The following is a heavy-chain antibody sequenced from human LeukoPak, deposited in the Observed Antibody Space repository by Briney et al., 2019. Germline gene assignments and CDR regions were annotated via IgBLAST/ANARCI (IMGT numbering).Heavy chain of an antibody. Sequence: PSETLSLTCAVYGGSFSGYYWSWIRQPPGKGLEWIGEINHSGSTNYNPSLKSRVTISVDTSKNQFPLKLSSVTAADTAVYYCARIWDGYLIDYWGQGTLVTVSS. J-gene: IGHJ4*02. CDR1: GGSFSGYY. D-gene: IGHD5-24*01. CDR2: INHSGST. V-gene: IGHV4-34*01. CDR3: ARIWDGYLIDY.